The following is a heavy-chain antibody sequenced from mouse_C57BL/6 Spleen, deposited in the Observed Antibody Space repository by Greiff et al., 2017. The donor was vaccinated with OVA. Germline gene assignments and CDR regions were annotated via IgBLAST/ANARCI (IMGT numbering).Heavy chain of an antibody. CDR3: ARIDDYAYYYAMDY. D-gene: IGHD2-4*01. Sequence: VMLVESGPGLVAPSQSLSITCTVSGFSLTSYAISWVRQPPGKGLEWLGVIWTGGGTNYNSALKSRLSISKDNSKSQVFLKMNSLQTDDTARYYCARIDDYAYYYAMDYWGQGTSVTVSS. CDR1: GFSLTSYA. J-gene: IGHJ4*01. CDR2: IWTGGGT. V-gene: IGHV2-9-1*01.